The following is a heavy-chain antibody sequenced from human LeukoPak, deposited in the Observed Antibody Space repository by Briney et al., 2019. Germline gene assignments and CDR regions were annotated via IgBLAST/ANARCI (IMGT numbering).Heavy chain of an antibody. CDR1: GGSFSGYY. CDR2: IYYSGST. CDR3: ARPDFHGWFDP. V-gene: IGHV4-31*11. Sequence: PSETLSLTCAVYGGSFSGYYWSWIRQHPGKGLEWIGYIYYSGSTYYNPSLKSRVTISVDTSKNQFSLKLSSVTAADTAVYYCARPDFHGWFDPWGQGTLVTVSS. J-gene: IGHJ5*02. D-gene: IGHD3-3*01.